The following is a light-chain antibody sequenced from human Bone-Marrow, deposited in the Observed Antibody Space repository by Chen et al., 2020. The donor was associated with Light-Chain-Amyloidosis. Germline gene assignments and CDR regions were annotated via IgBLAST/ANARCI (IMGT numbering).Light chain of an antibody. V-gene: IGLV2-14*01. CDR1: SSDVGGYNY. Sequence: QSALTQPASVSGSPGQSITISCTGTSSDVGGYNYVSWYQQHPGKAPKLMIYEVSNRPSGVSNRLSGSKSGNTASLTISGLQAEDEADYYCSSYTSSSPLVVFGGGTQLTVL. J-gene: IGLJ2*01. CDR3: SSYTSSSPLVV. CDR2: EVS.